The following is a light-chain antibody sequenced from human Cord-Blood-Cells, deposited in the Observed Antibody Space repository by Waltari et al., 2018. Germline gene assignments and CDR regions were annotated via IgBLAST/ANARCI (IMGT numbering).Light chain of an antibody. CDR3: QQYNNWPGT. V-gene: IGKV3-15*01. J-gene: IGKJ1*01. CDR2: GAS. CDR1: QSVSSN. Sequence: EIVMTQSPATLSVSPGERATLSCRASQSVSSNLAWYHQKPGQAPRLLIYGASTRATGIPARCSGSGSGTEFTLTISSLQSEDFAVDYCQQYNNWPGTFGQGTKVEIK.